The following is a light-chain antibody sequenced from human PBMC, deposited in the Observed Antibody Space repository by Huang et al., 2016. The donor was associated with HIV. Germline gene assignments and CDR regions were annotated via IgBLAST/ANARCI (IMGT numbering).Light chain of an antibody. J-gene: IGKJ2*01. V-gene: IGKV4-1*01. CDR1: QTVLDTSNNKNY. Sequence: DIVMTQSPDSLTVSLGKRATINCKSSQTVLDTSNNKNYLAWYQQKPGQSPKLLLYWASTRQYVVPDRFSGSGSGTDFTLTISRLQAEDVAVYFCQQYFSSPNTFGQGTKLEIK. CDR3: QQYFSSPNT. CDR2: WAS.